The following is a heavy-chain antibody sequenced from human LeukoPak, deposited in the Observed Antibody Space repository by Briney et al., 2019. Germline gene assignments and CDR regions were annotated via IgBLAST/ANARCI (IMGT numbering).Heavy chain of an antibody. Sequence: PGGSLRLSCAASGFTFSTNSMNWVRQAPGKGLEWVSSISSNSSYIYYADSVKGRFTISRDNAKNSLYLLMNSLRAEDTAVYYCARDLSGIYHTPFGYWGQGTLVTVSS. D-gene: IGHD1-26*01. J-gene: IGHJ4*02. CDR3: ARDLSGIYHTPFGY. V-gene: IGHV3-21*01. CDR2: ISSNSSYI. CDR1: GFTFSTNS.